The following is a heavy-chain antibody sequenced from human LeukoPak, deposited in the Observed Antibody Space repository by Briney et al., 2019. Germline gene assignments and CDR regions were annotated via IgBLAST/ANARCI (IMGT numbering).Heavy chain of an antibody. CDR1: GGSVSSGSYY. V-gene: IGHV4-39*07. CDR2: INHSGST. Sequence: SETLSLTCTVSGGSVSSGSYYWSWIRQPPGKGLEWIGVINHSGSTNYNPSLKSRVTISVDTSKNQFSLKLSSVTAADTAVYYCARGYSYCSSTSCYRLGTKVLLDYWGQGTLVTVSS. J-gene: IGHJ4*02. D-gene: IGHD2-2*01. CDR3: ARGYSYCSSTSCYRLGTKVLLDY.